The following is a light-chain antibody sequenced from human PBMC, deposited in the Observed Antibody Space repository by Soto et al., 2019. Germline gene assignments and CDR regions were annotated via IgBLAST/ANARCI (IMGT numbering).Light chain of an antibody. CDR2: WAS. CDR1: QSVLFSSNNKNY. CDR3: QQYYSTPFP. J-gene: IGKJ3*01. Sequence: DIVMTQSPDSLAVSLGERATINCKSSQSVLFSSNNKNYLAWYQQKPGQPPKLLIYWASTRESGVPDRFSGSGSGTDFTLTISSLQAEDVAVYHCQQYYSTPFPFGPGTKVDIK. V-gene: IGKV4-1*01.